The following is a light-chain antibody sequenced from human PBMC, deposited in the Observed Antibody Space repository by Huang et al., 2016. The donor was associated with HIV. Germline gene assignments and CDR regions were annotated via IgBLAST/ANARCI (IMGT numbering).Light chain of an antibody. J-gene: IGKJ1*01. CDR1: QSVSSS. CDR3: QQYNNWPQT. CDR2: GAS. V-gene: IGKV3-15*01. Sequence: ETVMTQSPATLSVSPGERATLSCRASQSVSSSLAWYQQKPGQAPRLLIYGASTRATGIPARFSGSGSGTDFTLTISSLQSEDFAVYYCQQYNNWPQTFGQGTKVEIK.